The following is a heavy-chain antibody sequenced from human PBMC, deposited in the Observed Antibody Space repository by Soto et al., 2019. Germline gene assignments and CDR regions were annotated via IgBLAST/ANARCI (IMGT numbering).Heavy chain of an antibody. CDR3: ARRGGMGATTYDY. D-gene: IGHD1-26*01. J-gene: IGHJ4*02. V-gene: IGHV4-39*01. CDR1: GGSISSSSYY. Sequence: SETLSLTCTVSGGSISSSSYYWGWIRQPPGKGLEWIGTIYYSGSTYYNPSLKSRVTISVDTSKNQFSLKLSSVTAADTAVYYCARRGGMGATTYDYWGQGTLVTVSS. CDR2: IYYSGST.